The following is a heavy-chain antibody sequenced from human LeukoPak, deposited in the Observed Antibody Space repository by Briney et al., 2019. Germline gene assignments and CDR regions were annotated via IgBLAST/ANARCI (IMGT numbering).Heavy chain of an antibody. J-gene: IGHJ4*02. CDR2: ISGSGSYT. CDR1: GFTFSDYY. D-gene: IGHD5-24*01. V-gene: IGHV3-11*06. CDR3: ARGDGYNAFDH. Sequence: GSLRLSCAASGFTFSDYYMSLIRQAPGKGLEWVSCISGSGSYTNYADSVKGRFTISRDNAKNSLYLQMNSLRAEDTAVYYCARGDGYNAFDHWGQGTLVTVSS.